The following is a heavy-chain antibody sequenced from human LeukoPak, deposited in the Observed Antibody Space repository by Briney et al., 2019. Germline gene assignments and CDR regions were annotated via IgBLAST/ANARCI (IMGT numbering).Heavy chain of an antibody. D-gene: IGHD3-22*01. Sequence: GGSLRLSCAASGFTFSSYAMSWVRQAPGKGLEWVSAISGNSGSTYYADYVKGRFTISGDNSKNTLYLQMNSLRAEDTAVYYCAKPTYYYDSSGYWAFDIWGQGTMVTVSS. V-gene: IGHV3-23*01. CDR2: ISGNSGST. CDR1: GFTFSSYA. CDR3: AKPTYYYDSSGYWAFDI. J-gene: IGHJ3*02.